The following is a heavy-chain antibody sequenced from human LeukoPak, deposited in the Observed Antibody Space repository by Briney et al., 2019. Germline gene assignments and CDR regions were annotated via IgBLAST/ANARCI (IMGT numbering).Heavy chain of an antibody. CDR2: IYYSGST. CDR3: ARAEYSWREIDC. D-gene: IGHD6-6*01. J-gene: IGHJ4*02. Sequence: SETLSLTCTVSGGSISSYYWSWIRQPPGKGLEWIGYIYYSGSTNYNPSLKSRVTISVDTSKNQFSLKLSSVTAADTAVYYCARAEYSWREIDCWGQGTLVTVSS. CDR1: GGSISSYY. V-gene: IGHV4-59*01.